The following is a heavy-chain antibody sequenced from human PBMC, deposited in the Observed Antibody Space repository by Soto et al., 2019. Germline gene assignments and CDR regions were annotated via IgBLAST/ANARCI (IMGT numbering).Heavy chain of an antibody. CDR3: ARGQRFSDWFDP. Sequence: SETLSLTCTVSGGAINIYYWTWIRQPAGKGLEWIGRIYSSWSTKYNPSLQSRVTMSLDTSKNQFSLRLTSVTAADTAVYYCARGQRFSDWFDPWGQGTLVTVSS. D-gene: IGHD3-3*01. CDR1: GGAINIYY. V-gene: IGHV4-4*07. J-gene: IGHJ5*02. CDR2: IYSSWST.